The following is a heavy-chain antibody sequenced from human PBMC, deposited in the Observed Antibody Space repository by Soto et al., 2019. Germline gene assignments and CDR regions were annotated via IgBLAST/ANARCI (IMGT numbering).Heavy chain of an antibody. V-gene: IGHV3-9*01. CDR2: ISWNGNFT. CDR1: GYSFEDYS. Sequence: EVQLVESGGDMVQPGRSLKLSCVGSGYSFEDYSMHWVRQAPGKGLEWVSGISWNGNFTGYADSVKRRFTISRDNAKNPLFLQMRSLSLEDTALYYCVGGSWFDWGQGTLVTVSS. J-gene: IGHJ4*02. D-gene: IGHD2-15*01. CDR3: VGGSWFD.